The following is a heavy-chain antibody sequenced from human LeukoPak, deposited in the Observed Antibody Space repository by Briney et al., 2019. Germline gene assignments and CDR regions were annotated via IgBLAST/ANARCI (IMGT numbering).Heavy chain of an antibody. J-gene: IGHJ6*02. CDR1: GGSISSYY. Sequence: SETLSLTCTVSGGSISSYYWSWIRQPPGKGLEWIGYIYYSGSTNYNPSLKSRVTISVDTSKNQFSLKLSSVTAADTAVYYCARGWTYYYYGMDAWGQGTTVTVSS. CDR3: ARGWTYYYYGMDA. CDR2: IYYSGST. D-gene: IGHD3/OR15-3a*01. V-gene: IGHV4-59*01.